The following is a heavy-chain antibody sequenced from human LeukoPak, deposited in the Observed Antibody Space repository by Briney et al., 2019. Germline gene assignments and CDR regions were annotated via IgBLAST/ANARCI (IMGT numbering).Heavy chain of an antibody. CDR2: ISSSSSTI. J-gene: IGHJ1*01. D-gene: IGHD3-3*01. V-gene: IGHV3-48*01. Sequence: GGSLRLSCAASGFTFSSYSMNWVRQAPGKGLEWVSYISSSSSTIYYADSVKGRFTISRDNAKNSLYLQMNSLRAEDTAVYYCARGRTIVGSGLIPAEYFQHWGQGTLVTVSS. CDR1: GFTFSSYS. CDR3: ARGRTIVGSGLIPAEYFQH.